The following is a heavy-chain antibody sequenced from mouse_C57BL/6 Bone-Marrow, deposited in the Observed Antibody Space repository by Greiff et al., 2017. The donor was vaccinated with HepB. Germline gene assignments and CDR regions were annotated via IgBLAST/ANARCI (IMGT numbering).Heavy chain of an antibody. J-gene: IGHJ4*01. Sequence: EVQLQQSGAELVRPGASVKLSCTASGFNIKDDYMHWVKQRPEQGLEWIGWIDPENGDTEYASKFQGKATITADTSSNTAYLQLSSLTSEDTAVYYCTKHYYGSSYAMDYWGQGTSVTVSS. CDR2: IDPENGDT. V-gene: IGHV14-4*01. CDR3: TKHYYGSSYAMDY. CDR1: GFNIKDDY. D-gene: IGHD1-1*01.